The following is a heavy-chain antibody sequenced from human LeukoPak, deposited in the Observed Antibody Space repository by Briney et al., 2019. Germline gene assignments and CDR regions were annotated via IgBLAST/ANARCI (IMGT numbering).Heavy chain of an antibody. CDR2: IFSNDGK. J-gene: IGHJ4*02. CDR1: GFSLSNARMG. V-gene: IGHV2-26*01. D-gene: IGHD5-18*01. Sequence: SGPTLVNPTETLTLTCTVSGFSLSNARMGVSWIRQPPGKALEWLAHIFSNDGKSYSTSLKSRLTISKDTSKSQVVLTMTNMDPVDTATYYCARIQGYSYDNIDYWGQGTLVTVSS. CDR3: ARIQGYSYDNIDY.